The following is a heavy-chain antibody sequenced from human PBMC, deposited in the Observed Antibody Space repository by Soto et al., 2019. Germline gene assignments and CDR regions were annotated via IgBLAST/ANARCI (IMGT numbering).Heavy chain of an antibody. Sequence: GGSLRLSCTASGFTFGDYAMSWFRQAPGKGLEWVGFIRSKAYGGTTEYAASVKGRFTISRDDSKSIAYLQMNSLKTEDIAVYYCTRSPNIRYCSGGSCYSGAFDIWGQGTMVTVSS. D-gene: IGHD2-15*01. CDR2: IRSKAYGGTT. CDR3: TRSPNIRYCSGGSCYSGAFDI. J-gene: IGHJ3*02. CDR1: GFTFGDYA. V-gene: IGHV3-49*03.